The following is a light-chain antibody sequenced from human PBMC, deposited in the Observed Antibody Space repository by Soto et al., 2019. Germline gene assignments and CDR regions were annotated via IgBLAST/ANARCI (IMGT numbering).Light chain of an antibody. Sequence: DIQMTQSPSSLSASVGDRVTITCRASQGISNYLAWYQQKPGKVPKILMYAASTLQSGVPSRLSGSGSGTDFTLPISSLQPEDVATYYCQKYNSAPWTFGQGTNVEIK. CDR3: QKYNSAPWT. CDR2: AAS. CDR1: QGISNY. J-gene: IGKJ1*01. V-gene: IGKV1-27*01.